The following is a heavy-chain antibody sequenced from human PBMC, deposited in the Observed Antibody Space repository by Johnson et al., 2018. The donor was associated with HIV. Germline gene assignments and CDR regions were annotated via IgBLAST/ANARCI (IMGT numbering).Heavy chain of an antibody. CDR1: GFTFSSYW. CDR2: IYSGGNT. CDR3: ARAKDAAYPYDAFDV. Sequence: VQLVESGGGVVQPGRSLRLSCAASGFTFSSYWMSWVRQAPGKGLEWVSVIYSGGNTNYADSVKGRFTISRDNAKKTLYLQMDSLRAEDTAMYYCARAKDAAYPYDAFDVWGHGTMVIVSA. V-gene: IGHV3-66*01. D-gene: IGHD2-15*01. J-gene: IGHJ3*01.